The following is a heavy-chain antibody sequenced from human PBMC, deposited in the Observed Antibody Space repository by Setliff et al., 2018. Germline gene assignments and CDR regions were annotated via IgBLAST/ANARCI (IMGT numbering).Heavy chain of an antibody. V-gene: IGHV4-34*11. J-gene: IGHJ3*02. CDR1: GGSFSGYY. CDR2: VGYNGNT. CDR3: AREPSPSDALDI. Sequence: SETLSLTCAVYGGSFSGYYWSWIRQHPGKGLEWIGYVGYNGNTHYNPSLKGRVTISLDRSENEFSLNLTSVTAADTAVYFCAREPSPSDALDIWGQGAMVTVSS.